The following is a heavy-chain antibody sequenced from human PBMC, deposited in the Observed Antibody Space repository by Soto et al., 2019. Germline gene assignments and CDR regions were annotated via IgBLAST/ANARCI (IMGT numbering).Heavy chain of an antibody. J-gene: IGHJ4*02. CDR2: IYYSGST. D-gene: IGHD6-13*01. CDR3: ARVDGSWFDY. CDR1: GGSISSGGYY. Sequence: QLQLQESGPGLVKPSQTLSLTCTVSGGSISSGGYYWSWIRQHPGKGLEWIGYIYYSGSTYYNPSLKSRVTISVDTSKTQLPRKRSSVTAADKAGYCCARVDGSWFDYWGQGPLVTVSS. V-gene: IGHV4-31*03.